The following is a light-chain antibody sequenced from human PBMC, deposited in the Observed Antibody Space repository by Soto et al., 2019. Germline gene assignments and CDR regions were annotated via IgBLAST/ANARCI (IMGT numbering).Light chain of an antibody. CDR2: YDS. CDR1: NIGSKS. V-gene: IGLV3-21*01. CDR3: QVWDISSGHVV. Sequence: SYELTQPPSVSVAPGKTASVACGGSNIGSKSVHWYQKKSGQAPVLAMYYDSDRPSGSPERFSGSNSGNTATLTISRVEDGDEADYYCQVWDISSGHVVFGGGTKLTVL. J-gene: IGLJ3*02.